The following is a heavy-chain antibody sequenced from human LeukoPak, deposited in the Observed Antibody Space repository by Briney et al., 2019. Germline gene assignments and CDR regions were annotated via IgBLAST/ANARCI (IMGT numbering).Heavy chain of an antibody. CDR2: INHSGST. CDR3: ARGFRYCSGGSCYPGVNWFDP. Sequence: SETLSLTCAVYGGSFSGYYWSWIRQPPGKGLEWIGEINHSGSTYYNPSLKSRVTMSIDTSENQFSLNLNSVTAADTAVYYCARGFRYCSGGSCYPGVNWFDPWGQGTLVTVSS. D-gene: IGHD2-15*01. J-gene: IGHJ5*02. CDR1: GGSFSGYY. V-gene: IGHV4-34*01.